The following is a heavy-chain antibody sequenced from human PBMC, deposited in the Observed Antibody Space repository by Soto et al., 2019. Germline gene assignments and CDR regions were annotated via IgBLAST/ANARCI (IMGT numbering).Heavy chain of an antibody. Sequence: QIPLMQSGAEVKKPGASVKVSCKASGYTFTSYGIHWVRQAPGQRLEWTGWINAGNGNTKYSEKFQGRVTITRDTSASTPYRELSSLRSEDTAVYYCARDPNDSSAYYHHYYYGMDVWLQGTTVTVSS. D-gene: IGHD3-22*01. CDR2: INAGNGNT. J-gene: IGHJ6*02. CDR3: ARDPNDSSAYYHHYYYGMDV. V-gene: IGHV1-3*01. CDR1: GYTFTSYG.